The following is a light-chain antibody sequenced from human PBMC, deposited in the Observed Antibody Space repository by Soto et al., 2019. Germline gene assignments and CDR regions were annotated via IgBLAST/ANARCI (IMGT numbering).Light chain of an antibody. V-gene: IGKV3-20*01. J-gene: IGKJ4*01. CDR2: GAS. CDR1: QSVSSSY. Sequence: LTQSTSAVSVAPGALEPHSRRASQSVSSSYLAWYQQKPGQAPRLLIYGASSRATGIPDRFSGSGSGTDSTLTISRLESEDFAVYYCQQYGSSPTWPFGGGTMVDIK. CDR3: QQYGSSPTWP.